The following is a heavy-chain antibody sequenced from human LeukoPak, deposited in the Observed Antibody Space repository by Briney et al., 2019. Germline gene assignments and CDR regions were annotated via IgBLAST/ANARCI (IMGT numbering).Heavy chain of an antibody. CDR3: TTQAADDDY. J-gene: IGHJ4*02. D-gene: IGHD6-13*01. CDR1: GFTFSSYG. V-gene: IGHV3-30*02. Sequence: GGSLRPSCVASGFTFSSYGMHWVRQAPGKGLEWVAFIQYDGSNKYYADSVKGRFTFSRDNSKNTLYLQMNSLKTEDTAVYYCTTQAADDDYWGQGTLVTVSS. CDR2: IQYDGSNK.